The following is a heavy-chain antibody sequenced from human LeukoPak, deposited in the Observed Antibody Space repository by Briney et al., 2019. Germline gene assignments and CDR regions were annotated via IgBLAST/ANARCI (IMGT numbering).Heavy chain of an antibody. D-gene: IGHD4-17*01. CDR2: ISSSGSTI. CDR3: ARDLPTTVTLAEYNWFDP. Sequence: GGSLRLSCAASGFTFSDYYMSWIRQAPGKGLEWVSYISSSGSTIYYADSVKGRFTISRDNAKNSLYLQMNSLRAEDTAVYYCARDLPTTVTLAEYNWFDPWGQGTLVTVSS. V-gene: IGHV3-11*01. CDR1: GFTFSDYY. J-gene: IGHJ5*02.